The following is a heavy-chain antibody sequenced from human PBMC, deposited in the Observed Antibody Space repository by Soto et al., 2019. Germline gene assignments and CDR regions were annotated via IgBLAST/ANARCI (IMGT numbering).Heavy chain of an antibody. CDR3: TRDASRDSSARGWFDP. CDR1: GFTFRSFT. D-gene: IGHD6-13*01. Sequence: GGSLRLSCAASGFTFRSFTMNWVRQAPGKGLEWASTISSNSAYIYYTDALRGRFTISRDNAKNSLHLQMNSLRAEDTAVYYCTRDASRDSSARGWFDPWGPGTLVTVSS. J-gene: IGHJ5*02. CDR2: ISSNSAYI. V-gene: IGHV3-21*01.